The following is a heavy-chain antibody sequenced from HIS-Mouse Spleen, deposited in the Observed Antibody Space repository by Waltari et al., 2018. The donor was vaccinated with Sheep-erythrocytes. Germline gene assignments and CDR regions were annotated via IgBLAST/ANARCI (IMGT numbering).Heavy chain of an antibody. CDR3: ARGHYSGYDFDY. Sequence: QVQLVQSGAEVKKPGASVKVSCKASGYTFTSYDINWVQQATGQGLEGMGWMNPHRGNTGYAQKFQGIVTMTRNTSISTAYMELSSLRSEDTAVYYCARGHYSGYDFDYWGQGTLVTVSS. D-gene: IGHD5-12*01. CDR1: GYTFTSYD. V-gene: IGHV1-8*01. CDR2: MNPHRGNT. J-gene: IGHJ4*02.